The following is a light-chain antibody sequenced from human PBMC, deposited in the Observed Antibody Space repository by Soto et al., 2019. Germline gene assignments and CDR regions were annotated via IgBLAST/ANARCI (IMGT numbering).Light chain of an antibody. V-gene: IGKV2-28*01. CDR1: QSLLQSNGNHY. CDR3: MQALHTPWT. Sequence: IVLTQSPLSLPVTPGEPASISCRSSQSLLQSNGNHYLDWYLQKPGQSPQVLIYLGFNRASGVPDRFSGSGSGTDFTLKISRVEAEDVGVYYCMQALHTPWTFGQGTKVEIK. CDR2: LGF. J-gene: IGKJ1*01.